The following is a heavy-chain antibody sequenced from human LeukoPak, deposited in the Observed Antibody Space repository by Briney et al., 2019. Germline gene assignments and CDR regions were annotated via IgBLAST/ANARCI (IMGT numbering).Heavy chain of an antibody. J-gene: IGHJ5*02. CDR2: INHAGNT. V-gene: IGHV4-34*01. CDR3: ARSHGAGLQWFDT. Sequence: TGGSLTLSCAASGFTFSSYSMNWIRQPPGKGLEWIGEINHAGNTNYNPSLKSRVSMSVDRSKSQVSLHLNSVTAADTAVYYCARSHGAGLQWFDTWGQGTPVTVSS. CDR1: GFTFSSYS. D-gene: IGHD3-10*01.